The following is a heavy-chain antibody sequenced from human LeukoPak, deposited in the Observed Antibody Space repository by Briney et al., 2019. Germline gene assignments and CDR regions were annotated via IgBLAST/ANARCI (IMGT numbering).Heavy chain of an antibody. CDR3: AAGYCSSTSCYWEIDY. Sequence: GGSLRLSCAASGFSFSDHYMSWIRQAPGKGLEWVSYISSSSSTIYYADSVKGRFTISRDNAKNSLYLQMNSLRAEDTAVYYCAAGYCSSTSCYWEIDYWGQGTLVTVSS. CDR1: GFSFSDHY. CDR2: ISSSSSTI. J-gene: IGHJ4*02. V-gene: IGHV3-11*04. D-gene: IGHD2-2*03.